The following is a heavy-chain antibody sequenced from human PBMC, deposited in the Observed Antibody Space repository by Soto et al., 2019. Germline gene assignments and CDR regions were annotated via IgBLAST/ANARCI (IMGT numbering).Heavy chain of an antibody. CDR3: ARDLLDYYDSSGYYSGY. CDR2: IKQDGSEK. J-gene: IGHJ4*02. D-gene: IGHD3-22*01. V-gene: IGHV3-7*05. CDR1: GFTFSSYW. Sequence: GGSLRLSCAASGFTFSSYWMSWVRQAPGKGLEWVANIKQDGSEKYYVDSVKGRFTISRDNAKNSLYLQMNSLRAEDTAVYYCARDLLDYYDSSGYYSGYWGQGTLVTVS.